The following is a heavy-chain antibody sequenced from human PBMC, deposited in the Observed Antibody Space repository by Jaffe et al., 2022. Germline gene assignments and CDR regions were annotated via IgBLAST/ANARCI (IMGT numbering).Heavy chain of an antibody. CDR1: GFTFSNYG. CDR2: IRYDGTNK. V-gene: IGHV3-30*02. J-gene: IGHJ4*02. CDR3: AKARNFDY. Sequence: QVHLVDSGGGVVQPGGSLRLSCAASGFTFSNYGMQWVRQPPGKGLEWVAFIRYDGTNKYYADSVKGRFTISRDNSKNTVYLQMNSLRGEDTAVYYCAKARNFDYWGQGTLVTVSS.